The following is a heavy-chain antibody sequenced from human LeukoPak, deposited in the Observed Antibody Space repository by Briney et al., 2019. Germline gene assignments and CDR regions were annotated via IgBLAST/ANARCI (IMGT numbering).Heavy chain of an antibody. V-gene: IGHV1-69*06. CDR1: GGTFSSYA. Sequence: SVKVSCKASGGTFSSYAISWVRQAPGQGLEWMGGIIPIFGTANYAQKFQGRVTITADKSTSTAYMELSSLRSEDTAVYYCARDGGTRWIRRTHSSWFDPWGQGTLVTVSS. CDR2: IIPIFGTA. D-gene: IGHD1-1*01. CDR3: ARDGGTRWIRRTHSSWFDP. J-gene: IGHJ5*02.